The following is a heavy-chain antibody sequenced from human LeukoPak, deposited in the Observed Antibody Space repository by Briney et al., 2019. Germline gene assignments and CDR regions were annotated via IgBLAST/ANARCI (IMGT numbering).Heavy chain of an antibody. CDR1: GFTFSSYS. J-gene: IGHJ3*02. Sequence: GGSLRLSCAASGFTFSSYSMNWVRQAPGKGLEWVSSISSSSSYIYYADSVKGRFTISGDNAKNSLYLQMNSLRAEDTAVYYCARTSGSYRGDAFDIWGQGTMVTVSS. CDR2: ISSSSSYI. V-gene: IGHV3-21*01. CDR3: ARTSGSYRGDAFDI. D-gene: IGHD1-26*01.